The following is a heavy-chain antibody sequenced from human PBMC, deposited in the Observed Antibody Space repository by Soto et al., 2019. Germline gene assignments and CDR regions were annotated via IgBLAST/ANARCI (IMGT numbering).Heavy chain of an antibody. CDR2: LSGSGGTT. J-gene: IGHJ4*02. CDR3: AKQRADYGSGADTFYFDS. Sequence: GGSLRLSCTVSGVTFSNYAMNWVRQAPGKGLEWVSSLSGSGGTTYYADSVKGRFIISRDNSKNTLYLLMSSLRAEDTALYYCAKQRADYGSGADTFYFDSWGQGALVTVSS. V-gene: IGHV3-23*01. CDR1: GVTFSNYA. D-gene: IGHD3-10*01.